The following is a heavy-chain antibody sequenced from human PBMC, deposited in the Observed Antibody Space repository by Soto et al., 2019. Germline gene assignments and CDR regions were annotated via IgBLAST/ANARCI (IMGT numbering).Heavy chain of an antibody. Sequence: PSETLSLTCTVSGGSISGYYWSWIRQPPGKGLEWIGEINHSGSTNYNPSLKSRVTISVDTSKNQFSLKLSSVTAADTAVYYCARYYLKIVATTADWFDPWGQGTLVTVSS. D-gene: IGHD5-12*01. CDR2: INHSGST. J-gene: IGHJ5*02. CDR3: ARYYLKIVATTADWFDP. V-gene: IGHV4-34*01. CDR1: GGSISGYY.